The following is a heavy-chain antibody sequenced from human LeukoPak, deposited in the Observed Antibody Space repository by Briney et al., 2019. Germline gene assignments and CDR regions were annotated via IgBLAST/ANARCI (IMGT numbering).Heavy chain of an antibody. CDR1: GFTVSSNY. D-gene: IGHD6-19*01. V-gene: IGHV3-66*01. CDR2: IYSGGST. CDR3: AKAVAGIFDP. Sequence: SGGSLRLSCAASGFTVSSNYMSWVRQAPGKGLEWVSVIYSGGSTYYADSVKGRFTISRDNSKNTLSLQMNSLRAEDTAVYYCAKAVAGIFDPWGQGTLVTVSS. J-gene: IGHJ5*02.